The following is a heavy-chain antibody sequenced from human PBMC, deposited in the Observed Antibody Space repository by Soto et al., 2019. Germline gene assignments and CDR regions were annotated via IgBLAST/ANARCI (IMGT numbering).Heavy chain of an antibody. J-gene: IGHJ4*02. CDR3: ARGGFIGTPTDH. CDR1: GYNFGGYW. D-gene: IGHD1-7*01. V-gene: IGHV5-51*01. CDR2: IFPGDSDT. Sequence: PGESLKISCKASGYNFGGYWIGWVRQMPGKGLEWMGIIFPGDSDTRYSPSFQGQVTISADKSISTVYLQWRSLKASETAIYFCARGGFIGTPTDHWGQGTRVTVSS.